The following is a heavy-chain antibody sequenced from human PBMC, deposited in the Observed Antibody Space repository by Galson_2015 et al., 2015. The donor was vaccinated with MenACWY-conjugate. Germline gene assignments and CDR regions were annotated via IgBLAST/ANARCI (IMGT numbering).Heavy chain of an antibody. J-gene: IGHJ6*02. D-gene: IGHD3-10*01. V-gene: IGHV1-18*01. CDR1: GYTFTSYG. CDR2: ISAYNGNT. CDR3: ARVGGYGSGSYYNKGYYYYGMDV. Sequence: SVKVSCKASGYTFTSYGISWVRQAPGQGLEWMGWISAYNGNTNYAQKLQGRVTMTTDTSTSTAYMELRSLRSDDTAVYYCARVGGYGSGSYYNKGYYYYGMDVWGQGTTVTVSS.